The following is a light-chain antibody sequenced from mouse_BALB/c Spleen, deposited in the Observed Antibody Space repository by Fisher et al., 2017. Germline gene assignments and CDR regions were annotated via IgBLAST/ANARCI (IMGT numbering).Light chain of an antibody. J-gene: IGKJ4*01. CDR1: SSVSSSY. CDR2: STS. CDR3: HQYHRSPFT. V-gene: IGKV4-74*01. Sequence: IVLTQSPAIMSASPGEKVTMTCTASSSVSSSYLHWYQQKPGSSPKLWIYSTSNLASGVPARFSGSGSGNSYSPTISSMEAEDAATYYCHQYHRSPFTFGSGTKLEIK.